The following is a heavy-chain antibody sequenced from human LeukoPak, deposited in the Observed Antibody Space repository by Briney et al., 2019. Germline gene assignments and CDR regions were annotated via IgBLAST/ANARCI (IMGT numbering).Heavy chain of an antibody. Sequence: GRSLRLSCAASGFTFYDYDMSWVRQAPGKGLEWVSGINWNGGSTGYADSVKGRFTISRDNARNSLYLQMNSLRAEDTALYYCARIAMAGIGDGFDIWGQGTMVTVSS. J-gene: IGHJ3*02. CDR3: ARIAMAGIGDGFDI. CDR2: INWNGGST. CDR1: GFTFYDYD. V-gene: IGHV3-20*04. D-gene: IGHD6-19*01.